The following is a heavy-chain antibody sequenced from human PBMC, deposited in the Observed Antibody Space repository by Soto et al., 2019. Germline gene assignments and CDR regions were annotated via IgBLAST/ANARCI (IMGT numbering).Heavy chain of an antibody. Sequence: QVQLQQWGAGLLKPSETLSLTCAVYGGSFSGYYWSWIRQPPGKGLEWIGEINHSGSTNYNPSLKSRVTISVDTSKNQFSLKLSSVTAADTAVYYCARGGPVYCSGGSCDFDYWGQGTLVTVSS. J-gene: IGHJ4*02. D-gene: IGHD2-15*01. V-gene: IGHV4-34*01. CDR2: INHSGST. CDR1: GGSFSGYY. CDR3: ARGGPVYCSGGSCDFDY.